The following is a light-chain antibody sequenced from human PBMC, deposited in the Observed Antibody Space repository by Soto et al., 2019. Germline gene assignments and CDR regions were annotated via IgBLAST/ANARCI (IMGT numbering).Light chain of an antibody. CDR2: AAS. V-gene: IGKV1-6*01. CDR3: LQDYNYPRT. J-gene: IGKJ1*01. CDR1: QGIRND. Sequence: ASQMTQAPSSLSEYVGDRVTITCRASQGIRNDLGWYQQKPGKAPNLLIYAASTLQSGVPSRFSGSGSGTDFTLTISSLQPEDFATYYCLQDYNYPRTFGQGTKVDIK.